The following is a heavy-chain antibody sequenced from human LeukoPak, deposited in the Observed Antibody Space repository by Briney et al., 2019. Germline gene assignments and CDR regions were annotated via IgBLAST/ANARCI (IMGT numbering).Heavy chain of an antibody. Sequence: KASETLSLTCAVYGGSFSGYYWSWIRQPPGKGLEWIGEINHSGSTNYNPSLKSRVTISVDTSKNQFSLKLSSVTAADTAVYYCATKPAIGYVSGSYRPGGAFDFWGQGTMVTVSS. J-gene: IGHJ3*01. CDR2: INHSGST. CDR3: ATKPAIGYVSGSYRPGGAFDF. CDR1: GGSFSGYY. D-gene: IGHD3-16*02. V-gene: IGHV4-34*01.